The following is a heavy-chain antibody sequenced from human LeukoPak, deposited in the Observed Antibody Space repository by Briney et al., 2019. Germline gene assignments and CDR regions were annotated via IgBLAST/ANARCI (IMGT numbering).Heavy chain of an antibody. D-gene: IGHD1-26*01. CDR2: IYYSGST. V-gene: IGHV4-39*01. CDR3: ARLAVGATSLDYYYYMDV. J-gene: IGHJ6*03. CDR1: GGSISSSSYY. Sequence: SETLSLTCTVSGGSISSSSYYWGWIRQPPGKGLEWIGSIYYSGSTYYNPSLKSRVTISVDTSKNQFSLKLSSVTAADTAVYYCARLAVGATSLDYYYYMDVWGKGTTVTVSS.